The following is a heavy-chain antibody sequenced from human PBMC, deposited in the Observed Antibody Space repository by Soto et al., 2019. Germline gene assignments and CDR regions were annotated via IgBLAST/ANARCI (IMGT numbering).Heavy chain of an antibody. D-gene: IGHD3-22*01. Sequence: GESLKISCKGSGYIFTDYWITWVRQMPGKGLEWLGVIYPSDSDTRYNPSFQGQVTISADKSVNTAYVEWTSLQASDTGLYFCAITYSYDASGYTDGFDVWGQGTMVTVSS. V-gene: IGHV5-51*01. CDR1: GYIFTDYW. CDR3: AITYSYDASGYTDGFDV. CDR2: IYPSDSDT. J-gene: IGHJ3*01.